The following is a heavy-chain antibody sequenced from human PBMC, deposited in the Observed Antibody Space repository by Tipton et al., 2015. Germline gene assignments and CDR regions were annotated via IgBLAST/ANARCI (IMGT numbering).Heavy chain of an antibody. V-gene: IGHV5-51*01. CDR3: VRRARRVGSHSYPYYFDY. J-gene: IGHJ4*02. Sequence: QLVQSGAEVKKPGESLKISCKGSGYIFTSFWIGWVRQMPGKGLEWMGNSYHGDSETRYNSSFQGQVTISADKSSTTAYLQWRSLKASDPAMYYCVRRARRVGSHSYPYYFDYWGQGTLVPVSS. CDR2: SYHGDSET. CDR1: GYIFTSFW. D-gene: IGHD1-26*01.